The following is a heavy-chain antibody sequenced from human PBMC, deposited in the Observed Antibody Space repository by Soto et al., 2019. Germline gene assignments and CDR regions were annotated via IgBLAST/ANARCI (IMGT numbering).Heavy chain of an antibody. CDR3: VRVVAIPGHPDY. D-gene: IGHD2-15*01. J-gene: IGHJ4*02. CDR1: GGTFSSYA. V-gene: IGHV1-69*13. Sequence: ASVKVSCKTSGGTFSSYAISWVRQAPGQGLEWMGGIVPIVDTATYAQKFQGRVTITADESTSTAYMELSRLRSDDTAVYYCVRVVAIPGHPDYWGQGTLVTVSS. CDR2: IVPIVDTA.